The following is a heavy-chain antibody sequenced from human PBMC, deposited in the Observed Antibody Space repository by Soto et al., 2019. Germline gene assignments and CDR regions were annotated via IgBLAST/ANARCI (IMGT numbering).Heavy chain of an antibody. CDR1: GFTFSSYA. Sequence: PGGSLRLSCAASGFTFSSYAMSWVRQAPGKGLEWASAISGSGGSTYYADSVKGRFTISRDNSKNTLYLQMNSLRAEDTAVYYCAKDRSTYYLVPPFDPWGQGTLVTVSS. CDR2: ISGSGGST. D-gene: IGHD3-10*01. CDR3: AKDRSTYYLVPPFDP. V-gene: IGHV3-23*01. J-gene: IGHJ5*02.